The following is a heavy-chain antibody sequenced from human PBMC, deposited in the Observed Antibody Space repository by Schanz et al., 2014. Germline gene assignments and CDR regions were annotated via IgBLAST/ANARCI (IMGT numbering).Heavy chain of an antibody. CDR3: ASVIMVAGNHRDGRDV. D-gene: IGHD6-19*01. J-gene: IGHJ6*02. CDR1: RIIFGTYS. Sequence: EVQLLESGGGFVQPGGSLRLSCTASRIIFGTYSMNWIRQTPKGLEWVSSINSRSNFIYYADSVKGRFVISRDNARSSLYLQMSSLRDGDTAVYYCASVIMVAGNHRDGRDVWGQGTTVTVSS. V-gene: IGHV3-21*04. CDR2: INSRSNFI.